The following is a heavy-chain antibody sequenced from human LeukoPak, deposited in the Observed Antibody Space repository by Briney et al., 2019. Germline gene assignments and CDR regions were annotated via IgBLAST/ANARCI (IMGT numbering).Heavy chain of an antibody. CDR3: ARYYDTTVGDAFDI. CDR2: INPDGSEK. J-gene: IGHJ3*02. Sequence: GGSLRLSCAASGFIFGSDWMSWVRQAPGKGLEWVANINPDGSEKYYVDSVKGRFTISRDNGKNSLYLQLNSLRAEDTAVYYCARYYDTTVGDAFDIWGQGTMVTVSS. V-gene: IGHV3-7*01. D-gene: IGHD3-16*01. CDR1: GFIFGSDW.